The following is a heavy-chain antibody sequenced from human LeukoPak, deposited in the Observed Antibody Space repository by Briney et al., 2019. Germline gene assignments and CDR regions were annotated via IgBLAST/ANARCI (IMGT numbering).Heavy chain of an antibody. CDR2: IKQDGSEK. CDR3: ARGRGSS. D-gene: IGHD3-10*01. V-gene: IGHV3-7*01. CDR1: GFALSSYA. Sequence: GGSLRLSCAASGFALSSYAMSWVRQAPGKGLEWVANIKQDGSEKYYVDSVKGRFTISRDNAKNSLYLQMNNLRAEDTAVYYCARGRGSSWGQGTLVTVSS. J-gene: IGHJ4*02.